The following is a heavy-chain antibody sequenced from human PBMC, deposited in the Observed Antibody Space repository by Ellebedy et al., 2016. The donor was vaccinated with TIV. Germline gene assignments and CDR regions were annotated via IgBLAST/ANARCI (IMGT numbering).Heavy chain of an antibody. CDR3: AKERESFTLCDQFDC. V-gene: IGHV3-23*01. Sequence: GGSLRLSXSASGFSFSSYAINWVRQAPGKGLEWVAGISGDAGTTYYTDSVKGRFTISRDNYKNTLSLQMDSLRPEDTAVYFCAKERESFTLCDQFDCWGQGTLVTVSS. D-gene: IGHD2-15*01. CDR2: ISGDAGTT. J-gene: IGHJ4*02. CDR1: GFSFSSYA.